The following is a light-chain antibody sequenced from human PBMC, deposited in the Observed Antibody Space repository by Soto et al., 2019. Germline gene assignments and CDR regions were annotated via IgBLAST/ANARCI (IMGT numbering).Light chain of an antibody. CDR3: CSYAAAYTWV. J-gene: IGLJ3*02. CDR2: SNN. Sequence: QSVLTQPPSVSGTPGQRVTISCSGSSSNLGTNTVNWYQQLPGTAPKVLIYSNNQRPSGVPDRFSGSKSGTSASLAISGLQSEDEADYYCCSYAAAYTWVFGGGTKLTVL. CDR1: SSNLGTNT. V-gene: IGLV1-44*01.